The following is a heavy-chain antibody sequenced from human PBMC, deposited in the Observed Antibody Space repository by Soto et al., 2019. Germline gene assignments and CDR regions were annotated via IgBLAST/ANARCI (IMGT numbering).Heavy chain of an antibody. D-gene: IGHD3-22*01. Sequence: QVQLVQSGAEVKKPGASVKVSCKASGYTFTSYGISWVRQAPGQGLEWMGWISPYNGNTNYAQKLQGRVTMTTDTSTSTAYMERRGLRSDDTAVYYCARRGVRYYDSTGVYYFDYWGQGTLVTVSS. CDR3: ARRGVRYYDSTGVYYFDY. V-gene: IGHV1-18*01. CDR2: ISPYNGNT. CDR1: GYTFTSYG. J-gene: IGHJ4*02.